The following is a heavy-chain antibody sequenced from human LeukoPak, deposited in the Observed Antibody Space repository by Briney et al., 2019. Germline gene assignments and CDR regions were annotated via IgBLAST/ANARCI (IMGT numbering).Heavy chain of an antibody. J-gene: IGHJ4*02. D-gene: IGHD4-23*01. CDR1: GDSFSSYY. CDR2: IYYSGTT. Sequence: PSETLSLTCTLSGDSFSSYYWSWLRQPPGKGLEWIGYIYYSGTTNYNPSLRSRVTISIDTSKNQFSLKLSSVTAADTAVYYCARELRWGNSIDYWGQGTLVTVSS. CDR3: ARELRWGNSIDY. V-gene: IGHV4-59*01.